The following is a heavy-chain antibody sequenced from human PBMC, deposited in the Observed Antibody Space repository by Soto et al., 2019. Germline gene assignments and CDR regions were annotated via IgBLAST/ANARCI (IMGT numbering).Heavy chain of an antibody. J-gene: IGHJ4*02. V-gene: IGHV2-5*02. CDR2: IYWDDEK. CDR3: AHTAYFDSGKQFDY. CDR1: GFSLSTSGVG. Sequence: QITLKESGPTLVKPTQTLTLTCTFSGFSLSTSGVGVGWIRQPPGKALEWLAMIYWDDEKRYSPSLKTRLTVTKDTSKNQVVLTMTNVDPVDTATYYCAHTAYFDSGKQFDYWGQGTLVSVSS. D-gene: IGHD3-10*01.